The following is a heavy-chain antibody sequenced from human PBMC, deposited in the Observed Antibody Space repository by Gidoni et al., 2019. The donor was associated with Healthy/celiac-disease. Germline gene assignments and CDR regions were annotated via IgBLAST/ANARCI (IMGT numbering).Heavy chain of an antibody. D-gene: IGHD4-17*01. CDR2: ISYDGRNK. V-gene: IGHV3-30*04. CDR1: GFTFSSSA. CDR3: ASPLYGVKVMSVDAFDI. Sequence: QVQPVESGGGVVQPGRSVRLSCAAFGFTFSSSAMHWVRQAQGKGLDGVAVISYDGRNKYYADSVKGRFTISRDNSKNTLYLQMNSLRAEDTAVYYCASPLYGVKVMSVDAFDIWGQGTMVTVSS. J-gene: IGHJ3*02.